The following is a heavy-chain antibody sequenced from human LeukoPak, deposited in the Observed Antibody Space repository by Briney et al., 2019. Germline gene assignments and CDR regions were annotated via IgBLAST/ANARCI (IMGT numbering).Heavy chain of an antibody. CDR3: AKGLRNYYYYGMDV. D-gene: IGHD4-17*01. CDR2: ISGSGGST. V-gene: IGHV3-23*01. CDR1: GFAFSSYA. Sequence: GGSLRLSCAASGFAFSSYAMNWVRQAPGKGLEWFSAISGSGGSTYYADSVKGRFTISRDNSKNTLYLQMNSLRAEDTAVYYCAKGLRNYYYYGMDVWGQGTTVTVSS. J-gene: IGHJ6*02.